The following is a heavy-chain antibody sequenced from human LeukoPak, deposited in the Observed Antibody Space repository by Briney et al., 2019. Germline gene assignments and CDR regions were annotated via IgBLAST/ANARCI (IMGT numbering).Heavy chain of an antibody. D-gene: IGHD4-17*01. V-gene: IGHV4-30-2*01. CDR2: IYHSGST. J-gene: IGHJ1*01. CDR3: ARAYGDYVGYFQH. CDR1: GGSFSGYS. Sequence: SEALSLTCAVYGGSFSGYSWSWIRQPPGKGLEWIGYIYHSGSTYYNPSLKSRVTISVDRSKNQFSLKLNSVTAADTAVYYCARAYGDYVGYFQHWGQGTLVTVSS.